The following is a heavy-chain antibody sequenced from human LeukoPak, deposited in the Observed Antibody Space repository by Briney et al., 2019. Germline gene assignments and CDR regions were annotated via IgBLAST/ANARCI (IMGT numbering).Heavy chain of an antibody. D-gene: IGHD1-26*01. CDR2: ISGNSGST. J-gene: IGHJ4*02. CDR3: AKVSAWAMVGATYFDY. Sequence: PGGSLRLSCAASGFTFSSYAMSWVRQAPGKGLEWVSSISGNSGSTYYADSVKGRFTISRDNSKNTVYLQMNSLRAEDTAVYYCAKVSAWAMVGATYFDYWGQGTLVAVPS. CDR1: GFTFSSYA. V-gene: IGHV3-23*01.